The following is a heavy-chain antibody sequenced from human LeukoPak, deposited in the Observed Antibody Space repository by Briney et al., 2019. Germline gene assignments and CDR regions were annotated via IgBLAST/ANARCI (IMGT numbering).Heavy chain of an antibody. J-gene: IGHJ4*02. V-gene: IGHV4-61*02. CDR2: IYTSGST. Sequence: SETLSLTCTVSGGSISSGSYYWRWIRQPAGKGLEWIGRIYTSGSTNYNPSLKSRVTISVDTSKNQFSLKLSSVTAADTAVYYCARDQKGPFDYWGQGTLVTVSS. CDR3: ARDQKGPFDY. CDR1: GGSISSGSYY.